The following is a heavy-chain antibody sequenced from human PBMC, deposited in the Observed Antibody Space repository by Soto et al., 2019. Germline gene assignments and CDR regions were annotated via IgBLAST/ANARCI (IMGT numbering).Heavy chain of an antibody. J-gene: IGHJ4*02. D-gene: IGHD3-9*01. CDR1: GFSLRTSEVG. V-gene: IGHV2-5*02. CDR3: AHRFDWYYFNY. Sequence: QITLTESGPTLVKPTQTLTLTCTFSGFSLRTSEVGVGWIRQPPGKALEWLALIYWDDDKRYSPSLKSRLTXTXXTSKNQVVLTMTNMAPADTATYYCAHRFDWYYFNYWGRGTVVTVSS. CDR2: IYWDDDK.